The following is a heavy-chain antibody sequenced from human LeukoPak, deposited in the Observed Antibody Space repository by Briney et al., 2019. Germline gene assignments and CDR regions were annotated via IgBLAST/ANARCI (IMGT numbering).Heavy chain of an antibody. D-gene: IGHD6-19*01. CDR2: INHSGST. J-gene: IGHJ4*02. Sequence: SETLSLTCAVYGGSFSGYYWSWIRQVPGKGLEWIGEINHSGSTNYNPSLKSRVTISVDKSKNQFSLKLSSVTAADTAVYYCASGIAVAGPPFFDYWGQGTLVTVSS. V-gene: IGHV4-34*01. CDR3: ASGIAVAGPPFFDY. CDR1: GGSFSGYY.